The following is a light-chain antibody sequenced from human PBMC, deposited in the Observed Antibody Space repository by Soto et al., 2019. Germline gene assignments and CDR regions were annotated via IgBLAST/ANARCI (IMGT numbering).Light chain of an antibody. V-gene: IGKV3-15*01. CDR2: CAS. J-gene: IGKJ4*01. CDR3: QQYNNWPLT. Sequence: EIVMAQSPATLSVSPGERATLSCRASQSVSSTLAWYQQKPGQAPWLLIYCASNRATGVPARFSGSVSGTEFTLTISSLQSEDFAVYYCQQYNNWPLTFGGGTKVEI. CDR1: QSVSST.